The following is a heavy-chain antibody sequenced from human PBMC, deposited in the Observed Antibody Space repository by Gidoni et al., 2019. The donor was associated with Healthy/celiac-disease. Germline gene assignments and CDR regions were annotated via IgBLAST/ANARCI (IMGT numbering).Heavy chain of an antibody. V-gene: IGHV5-51*01. CDR3: ARHSYGSGSYYNAPPFDAFDI. D-gene: IGHD3-10*01. Sequence: EVQLVQSGAEVKKPGESLKISCKGSVYSFTRYWIGWGRQMPGKGLEWVGIIYPGASDTRYSPSFQGQVTISADKSISTAYLQWSSLKASDTAMYYCARHSYGSGSYYNAPPFDAFDIWGQGTMVTVSS. CDR1: VYSFTRYW. J-gene: IGHJ3*02. CDR2: IYPGASDT.